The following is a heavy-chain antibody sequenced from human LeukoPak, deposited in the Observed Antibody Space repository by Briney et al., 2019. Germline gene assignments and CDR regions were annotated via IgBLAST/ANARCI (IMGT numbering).Heavy chain of an antibody. CDR2: ISAYNGNT. CDR1: GYTFTSYG. Sequence: ASVNVSCKASGYTFTSYGISCVRQAPGQGLDLITYISAYNGNTNYAQTLQGRVTMTTDTSTSTAYMELRSLRSDATAVYYCARGGIAAAGFMHPWGQGTLVTVSS. CDR3: ARGGIAAAGFMHP. D-gene: IGHD6-13*01. V-gene: IGHV1-18*01. J-gene: IGHJ5*02.